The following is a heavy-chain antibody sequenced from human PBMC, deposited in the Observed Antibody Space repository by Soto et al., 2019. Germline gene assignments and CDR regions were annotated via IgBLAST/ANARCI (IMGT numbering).Heavy chain of an antibody. CDR1: GGSISSGGYY. Sequence: SETLSLTCTVSGGSISSGGYYWSWIRQHPGKGLEWIGYIYYSGSTYYNPSLKSRVTISVDTSKNQFSLKLSSVTAADTAVYYCARRDYYYYYMDVWGKGTTVTVSS. J-gene: IGHJ6*03. CDR3: ARRDYYYYYMDV. V-gene: IGHV4-31*03. CDR2: IYYSGST.